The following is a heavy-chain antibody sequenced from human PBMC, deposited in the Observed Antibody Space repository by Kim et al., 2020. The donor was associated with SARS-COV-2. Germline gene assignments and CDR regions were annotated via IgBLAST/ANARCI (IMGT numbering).Heavy chain of an antibody. CDR2: ISGSGGST. V-gene: IGHV3-23*01. CDR3: AKPSDMVRGLRSSFDY. D-gene: IGHD3-10*01. Sequence: GGSLRLSCAASGFTFSSYAMSWVRQAPGKGLEWVSVISGSGGSTYYADPVKGRFTISRDNSKNTLYLQMNSLRAEDTAVYYCAKPSDMVRGLRSSFDYWGQGTLVTVSS. J-gene: IGHJ4*02. CDR1: GFTFSSYA.